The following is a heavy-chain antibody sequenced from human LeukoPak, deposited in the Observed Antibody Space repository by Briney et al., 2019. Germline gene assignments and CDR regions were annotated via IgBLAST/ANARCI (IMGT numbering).Heavy chain of an antibody. D-gene: IGHD6-13*01. J-gene: IGHJ6*02. CDR1: GFTFTSSA. CDR3: AGTIAAAEIYYGMDV. Sequence: SVNVSCKASGFTFTSSAVQWVRQARGQRLEWIGWIVVGSGNTNYAQKFQERVTITRDMSTSTAYMELSSLRSEDTAVYYCAGTIAAAEIYYGMDVWGQGTTVTVSS. CDR2: IVVGSGNT. V-gene: IGHV1-58*01.